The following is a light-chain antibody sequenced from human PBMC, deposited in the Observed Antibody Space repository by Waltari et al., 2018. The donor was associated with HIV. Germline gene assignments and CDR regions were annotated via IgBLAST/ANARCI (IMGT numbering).Light chain of an antibody. CDR1: QSVSIK. V-gene: IGKV3-15*01. CDR2: GAS. CDR3: QQYNNWPPIT. J-gene: IGKJ5*01. Sequence: EIVMTQSPATLSVSPGERATLSCRASQSVSIKLAWYQQRPGQAPRLLIYGASTRATGIPARCSGSGSGTDFTLTISSLQSEDFAIYYCQQYNNWPPITFGQGTRLDI.